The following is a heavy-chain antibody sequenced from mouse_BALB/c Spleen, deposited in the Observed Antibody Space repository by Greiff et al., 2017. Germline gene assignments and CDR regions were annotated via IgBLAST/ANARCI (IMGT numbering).Heavy chain of an antibody. CDR2: ISSGGST. D-gene: IGHD2-14*01. V-gene: IGHV5-6-5*01. J-gene: IGHJ4*01. CDR1: GFTFSSYA. CDR3: ARRYERYYYAMDY. Sequence: EVMLVESGGGLVKPGGSLKLSCAASGFTFSSYAMSWVRQTPEKRLEWVASISSGGSTYYPDSVKGRFTISRDNAKNTLYLQMSSLKSEDTAMYYCARRYERYYYAMDYWGQGTSVTVSS.